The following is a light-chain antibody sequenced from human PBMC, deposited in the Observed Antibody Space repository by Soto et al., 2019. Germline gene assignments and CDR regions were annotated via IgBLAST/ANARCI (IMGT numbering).Light chain of an antibody. CDR2: GAS. V-gene: IGKV3-15*01. J-gene: IGKJ5*01. CDR3: QQYNCPPIT. Sequence: PATVALSTGGRGNLADLASPSVSSNVSWYQQKPGPPPRLLIYGASTRATGLPARFSGSWSGTEFTLTISSLQAEDFVVYCCQQYNCPPITFGQGTRLEIK. CDR1: PSVSSN.